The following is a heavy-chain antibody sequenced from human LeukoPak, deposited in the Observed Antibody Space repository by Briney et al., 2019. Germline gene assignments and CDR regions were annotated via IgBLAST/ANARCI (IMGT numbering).Heavy chain of an antibody. D-gene: IGHD6-19*01. V-gene: IGHV4-59*11. Sequence: SETLSLTCTVPGGSISSHYWSWIRQPPGKGLEWIGYIYYSGSTNYNPSLKSRVTISVDTSKNQFSLKLSSVTAADTAVYYCARVGVAGPFSWFDPWGQGTLVTVSS. J-gene: IGHJ5*02. CDR3: ARVGVAGPFSWFDP. CDR1: GGSISSHY. CDR2: IYYSGST.